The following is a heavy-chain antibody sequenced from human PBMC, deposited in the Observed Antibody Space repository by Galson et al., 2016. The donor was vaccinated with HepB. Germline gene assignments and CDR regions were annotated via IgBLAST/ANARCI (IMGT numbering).Heavy chain of an antibody. D-gene: IGHD6-13*01. J-gene: IGHJ3*02. Sequence: SLRLSCAASGFTFSRYEMNWVRQAPGKGLEWVSYISSSGTTIYYAVSVKGRFALSRDNSKNTLYLQMNNLRPDDTALYYCAKDGAYSSTWNTRVIHAFHIWGQGTVVTVSS. CDR1: GFTFSRYE. CDR3: AKDGAYSSTWNTRVIHAFHI. V-gene: IGHV3-48*03. CDR2: ISSSGTTI.